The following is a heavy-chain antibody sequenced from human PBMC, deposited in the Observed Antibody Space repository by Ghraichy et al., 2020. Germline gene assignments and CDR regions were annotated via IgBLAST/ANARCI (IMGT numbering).Heavy chain of an antibody. J-gene: IGHJ6*02. CDR2: MNPNSGNT. Sequence: ASVKVSCKASGYTFTSYDINWVRQATGQGLEWMGWMNPNSGNTGYAQKFQGRVTMTRNTSISTAYMELSSLRSEDTAVYYCASVSHSGGPPNYYYYGMDVWGQGTTVTVSS. CDR1: GYTFTSYD. D-gene: IGHD3-10*01. V-gene: IGHV1-8*01. CDR3: ASVSHSGGPPNYYYYGMDV.